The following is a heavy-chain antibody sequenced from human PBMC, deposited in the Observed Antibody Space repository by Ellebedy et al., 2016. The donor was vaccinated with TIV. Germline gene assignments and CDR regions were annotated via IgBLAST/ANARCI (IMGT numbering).Heavy chain of an antibody. J-gene: IGHJ6*02. CDR1: GGSFSGYY. CDR3: ARGRDIVVVPAGNGMDV. D-gene: IGHD2-2*01. CDR2: INHSGST. V-gene: IGHV4-34*01. Sequence: MPSETLSLTCAVYGGSFSGYYWSWIRQPPGKGLEWIGEINHSGSTNYNPSLKSRVTISVDTSKNQFSLKLSSVTAADTAVYYCARGRDIVVVPAGNGMDVWGQGTTVTVSS.